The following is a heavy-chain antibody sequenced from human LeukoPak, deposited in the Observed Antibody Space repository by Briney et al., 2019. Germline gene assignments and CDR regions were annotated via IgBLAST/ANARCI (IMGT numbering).Heavy chain of an antibody. J-gene: IGHJ6*03. Sequence: SETLSLTCSGSNYSISNSLYWGRLRQPPGKGLEWIGSIYRSGGTFYNPSLKSRVTISLDTSKNQFSLKLSSVTAADTAVYFCARGTYGYYMDVWGKGTTVTVSS. D-gene: IGHD4-17*01. CDR2: IYRSGGT. V-gene: IGHV4-38-2*02. CDR3: ARGTYGYYMDV. CDR1: NYSISNSLY.